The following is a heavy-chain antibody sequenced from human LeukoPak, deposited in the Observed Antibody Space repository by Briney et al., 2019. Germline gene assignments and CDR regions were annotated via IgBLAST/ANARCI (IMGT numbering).Heavy chain of an antibody. V-gene: IGHV4-39*01. Sequence: PSETLSLTCTVSGGSISSSSYYWGSIRQPPGKGLEWIVSIYYSGSTYYIPSLKSRVTISVDTSKNQFSLKLSSVTAADTAVYYCARRERFACWFDPWGQGTLVTVSS. CDR3: ARRERFACWFDP. CDR1: GGSISSSSYY. CDR2: IYYSGST. D-gene: IGHD3-10*01. J-gene: IGHJ5*02.